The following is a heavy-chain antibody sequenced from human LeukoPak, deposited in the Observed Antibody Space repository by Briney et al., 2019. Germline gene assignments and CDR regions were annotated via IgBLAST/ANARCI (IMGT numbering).Heavy chain of an antibody. J-gene: IGHJ3*02. CDR2: IYYSGST. V-gene: IGHV4-39*07. Sequence: PSETLSLTCTVAGGSISSSSYYWGWIRQPPGEGLEWIGSIYYSGSTYYNPSLKSRVTISVDTSKNQFSLKLSSVTAADTAVYYCASQEAFDIWGQGTMVTVSS. CDR3: ASQEAFDI. CDR1: GGSISSSSYY.